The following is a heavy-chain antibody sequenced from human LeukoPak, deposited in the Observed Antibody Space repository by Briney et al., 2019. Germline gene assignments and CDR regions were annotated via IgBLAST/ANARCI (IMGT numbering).Heavy chain of an antibody. V-gene: IGHV4-61*02. CDR1: GGSTSTGDYY. J-gene: IGHJ4*02. Sequence: SETLSLTCIVSGGSTSTGDYYCSWIRQPAGKGLEWVGRIYTSGSTNYNPSLKSRVTMSVDASQNQFSLKLSSVTAADTAVYYCARRKGFGEGYFDSWGQGTLVTVSS. D-gene: IGHD3-10*01. CDR2: IYTSGST. CDR3: ARRKGFGEGYFDS.